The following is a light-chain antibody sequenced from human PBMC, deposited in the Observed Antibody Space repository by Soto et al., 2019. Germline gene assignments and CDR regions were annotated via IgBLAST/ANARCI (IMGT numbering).Light chain of an antibody. Sequence: DIQLTQSPSTLSASLGDRVTITCRANQIISTSLAWYQQKPGKAPKLLIYKVSSLQSGVSSRFSGSCSGTEFTLTISGLQPDDFATYYCQQYNSYPWTFGQGTKVDIK. CDR3: QQYNSYPWT. J-gene: IGKJ1*01. V-gene: IGKV1-5*03. CDR2: KVS. CDR1: QIISTS.